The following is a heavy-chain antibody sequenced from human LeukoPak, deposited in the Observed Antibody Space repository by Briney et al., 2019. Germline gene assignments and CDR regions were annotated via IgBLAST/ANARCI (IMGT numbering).Heavy chain of an antibody. CDR3: ARDKRHSYGRYFDP. CDR2: MQSSGIS. V-gene: IGHV4-59*01. D-gene: IGHD5-18*01. Sequence: SETLSLTCSVSGGSISTYHWNWIRKPPGKGLEWIGYMQSSGISKYNPSLKSRVNIFVDTSKNQFVLNLRSVTAADTAVYYCARDKRHSYGRYFDPWGQGKMVTVSS. J-gene: IGHJ4*02. CDR1: GGSISTYH.